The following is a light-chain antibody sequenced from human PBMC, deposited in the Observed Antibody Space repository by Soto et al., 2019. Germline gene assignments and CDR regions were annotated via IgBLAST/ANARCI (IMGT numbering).Light chain of an antibody. Sequence: IVLTQFPATLSLSPGERATLSCRASQSLHSNFLVWYQQKPGQAPRLLISRASRRATGIPHRFSGSGSGTDFTRNIRRLDPEDFAVYYCHQSGSSPLTFGPGTKV. CDR3: HQSGSSPLT. V-gene: IGKV3-20*01. CDR2: RAS. J-gene: IGKJ3*01. CDR1: QSLHSNF.